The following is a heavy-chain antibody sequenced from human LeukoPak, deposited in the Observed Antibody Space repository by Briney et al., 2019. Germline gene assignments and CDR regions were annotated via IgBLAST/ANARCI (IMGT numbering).Heavy chain of an antibody. Sequence: RPSETLSLTCTVSGGSMNDYYWSWIRQPPGKGLEWIGYMYYSGSTNYNPSLKSRVSISIDTSKNQFSLKLSSVTAADTAVYYCARDRYCIGGICYSGRFDPWGRGTLATVSS. J-gene: IGHJ5*02. D-gene: IGHD2-15*01. CDR1: GGSMNDYY. V-gene: IGHV4-59*01. CDR2: MYYSGST. CDR3: ARDRYCIGGICYSGRFDP.